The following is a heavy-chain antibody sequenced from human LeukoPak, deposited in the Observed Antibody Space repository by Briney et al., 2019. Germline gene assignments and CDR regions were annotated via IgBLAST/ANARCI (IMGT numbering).Heavy chain of an antibody. Sequence: GGSLRLSCAASGFTFSIYWMHWVRQAPGTGLVWVSRISNDGSATIYVDSVKGRFTISRDNAKNTLYLQMNSLRAEDTAVYYSARDSSGSYAYWGQATLVTVSS. CDR2: ISNDGSAT. CDR1: GFTFSIYW. V-gene: IGHV3-74*01. J-gene: IGHJ4*02. D-gene: IGHD1-26*01. CDR3: ARDSSGSYAY.